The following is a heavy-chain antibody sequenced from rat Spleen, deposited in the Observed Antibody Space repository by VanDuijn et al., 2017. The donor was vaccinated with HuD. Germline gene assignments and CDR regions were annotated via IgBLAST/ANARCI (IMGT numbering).Heavy chain of an antibody. D-gene: IGHD1-12*02. CDR1: GFSLTSYH. CDR3: TRDHSYWGNYYPGGFAY. J-gene: IGHJ3*01. CDR2: IWGDGST. Sequence: QVQLKESGPGLVKPSETLSLTCTVSGFSLTSYHVSWVRQPPGKGLEWMGVIWGDGSTAYNSALKSRLSISRDTSKSQVFLKMNSLQTEDTAIYFCTRDHSYWGNYYPGGFAYWGQGTLVTVSS. V-gene: IGHV2-15*01.